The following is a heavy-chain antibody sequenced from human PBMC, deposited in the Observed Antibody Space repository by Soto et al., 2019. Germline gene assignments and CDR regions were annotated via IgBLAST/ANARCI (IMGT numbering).Heavy chain of an antibody. CDR3: ARADYGDYVAPYFYAMEV. CDR1: GFIFSTYG. Sequence: GGSLRLSCAASGFIFSTYGMHWVRQAPGKGLEWVAVIWYDGSNKYYADSVKGRFTISRDNSKNTLYLQMNSLRAEDTAVYYCARADYGDYVAPYFYAMEVWGQGTTVTVSS. D-gene: IGHD4-17*01. J-gene: IGHJ6*02. V-gene: IGHV3-33*01. CDR2: IWYDGSNK.